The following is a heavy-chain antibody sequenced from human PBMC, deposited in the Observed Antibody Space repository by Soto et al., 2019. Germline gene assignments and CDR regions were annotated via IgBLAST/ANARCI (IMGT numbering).Heavy chain of an antibody. CDR2: INPNGGVT. Sequence: QVQLVQSGAEVKRPGASVTVSCRSSGDTFNDYYLHWVRQAPGQGLGWMGWINPNGGVTKYAQKFQGWVSMTRDTFIRTGYMQLSRLRSADTAVYYCARESGGGTATLVYYYFYMDGWGTGTTVTVPS. V-gene: IGHV1-2*04. CDR1: GDTFNDYY. J-gene: IGHJ6*03. CDR3: ARESGGGTATLVYYYFYMDG. D-gene: IGHD1-26*01.